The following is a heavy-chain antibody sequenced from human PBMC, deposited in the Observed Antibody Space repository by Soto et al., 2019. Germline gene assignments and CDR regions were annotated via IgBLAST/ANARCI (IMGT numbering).Heavy chain of an antibody. J-gene: IGHJ6*02. CDR2: ISYDGSKK. D-gene: IGHD2-2*01. Sequence: GGSLRLSCAASGFTFSSYGMHWVRQAPGKGLEWVVVISYDGSKKYYADSVKSRFTISRDNSKNTLYRQMNSLRAEDTAVYYCAKGGDIVVVPAATDYYHYGMDVWGQGTTVTVSS. CDR1: GFTFSSYG. V-gene: IGHV3-30*18. CDR3: AKGGDIVVVPAATDYYHYGMDV.